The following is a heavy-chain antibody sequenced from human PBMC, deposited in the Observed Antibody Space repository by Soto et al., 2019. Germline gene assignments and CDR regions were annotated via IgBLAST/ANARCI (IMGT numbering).Heavy chain of an antibody. CDR2: ISGSGGST. J-gene: IGHJ5*02. Sequence: EVQLLESGGGLVQPGGSLRLSCAASGFTFSSYAMSWVRQAPGKGLEWVSAISGSGGSTYYAVSVKGRLTISRDNSKNTLYVKINSLRVEDTAVYYCATGGNGWFDPWGQGTLVTVCS. CDR3: ATGGNGWFDP. D-gene: IGHD3-10*01. V-gene: IGHV3-23*01. CDR1: GFTFSSYA.